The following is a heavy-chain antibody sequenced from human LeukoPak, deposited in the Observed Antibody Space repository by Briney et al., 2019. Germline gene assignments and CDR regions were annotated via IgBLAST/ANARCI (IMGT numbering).Heavy chain of an antibody. CDR1: GFNVRSNY. V-gene: IGHV3-53*01. CDR2: IYSGGST. J-gene: IGHJ3*02. Sequence: GGSLRLSGASSGFNVRSNYMSGVRQAPGKGLEWVSVIYSGGSTYYADSVKGRFTISRDNSKNTLYLQMNSLRAEDTAVYYCARDPMDSSGCYRDAFDIWGQGTMVTVSS. CDR3: ARDPMDSSGCYRDAFDI. D-gene: IGHD6-19*01.